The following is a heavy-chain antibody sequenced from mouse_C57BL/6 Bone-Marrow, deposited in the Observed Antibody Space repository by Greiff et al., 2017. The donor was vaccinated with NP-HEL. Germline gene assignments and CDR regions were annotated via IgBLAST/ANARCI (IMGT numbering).Heavy chain of an antibody. Sequence: EVQLQQSGPELVKPGASVKISCKASGYTFTDYYMNCVKQSHVNSLEWIGDINPNTGGTSYNQKFKGKATLTVAKSSSTAYMELRSLTSADSAVYYCARGQYYYGNYLCDYWSQGTTLTVAS. V-gene: IGHV1-26*01. CDR3: ARGQYYYGNYLCDY. CDR1: GYTFTDYY. D-gene: IGHD1-1*01. CDR2: INPNTGGT. J-gene: IGHJ2*01.